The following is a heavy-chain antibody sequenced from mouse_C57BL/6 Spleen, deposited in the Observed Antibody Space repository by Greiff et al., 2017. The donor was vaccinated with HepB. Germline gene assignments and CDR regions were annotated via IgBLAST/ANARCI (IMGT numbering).Heavy chain of an antibody. CDR3: TFYCYGGEGY. J-gene: IGHJ2*01. CDR1: GFNIKDDY. V-gene: IGHV14-4*01. Sequence: EVQLQQSGAELVRPGASVKLSCTASGFNIKDDYMHWVKQRPEQGLEWIGWIDPENGDTEYASKFQGKATITADTSSNTAYLQLSSLTSEDTAVYYCTFYCYGGEGYWGQGTTLTVSS. CDR2: IDPENGDT. D-gene: IGHD1-1*02.